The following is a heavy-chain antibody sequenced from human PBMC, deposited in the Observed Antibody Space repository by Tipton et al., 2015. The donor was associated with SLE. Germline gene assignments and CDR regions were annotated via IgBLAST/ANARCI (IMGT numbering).Heavy chain of an antibody. CDR3: ARHLDGGNSSYFDY. CDR1: GGSISSYY. D-gene: IGHD4-23*01. J-gene: IGHJ4*02. V-gene: IGHV4-59*08. CDR2: IYYSGST. Sequence: TLSLTCTVSGGSISSYYWSWIRQPPGKGLEWIGYIYYSGSTNYNPSLKSRVTISVDTSKNQFSLKLSSVTAADTAVYYCARHLDGGNSSYFDYWGQGTLVTVSS.